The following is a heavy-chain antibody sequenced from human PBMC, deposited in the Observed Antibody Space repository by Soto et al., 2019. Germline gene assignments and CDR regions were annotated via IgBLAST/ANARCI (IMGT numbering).Heavy chain of an antibody. CDR2: IYGSGGGI. J-gene: IGHJ4*02. Sequence: ESVGGLVQPGGSLRLSCTASGFTSRDYAMTWVRQAPGKGLESVSGIYGSGGGIQYADSVKGRFTISRDNYRNTLYLQMNSLRDEDTAVYYCAKDLVSGDGLWLMDEWGQGTLVTVSP. D-gene: IGHD2-21*02. CDR1: GFTSRDYA. V-gene: IGHV3-23*01. CDR3: AKDLVSGDGLWLMDE.